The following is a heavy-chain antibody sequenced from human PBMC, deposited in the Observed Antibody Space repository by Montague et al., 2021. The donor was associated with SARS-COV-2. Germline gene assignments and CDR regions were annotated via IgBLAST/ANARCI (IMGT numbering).Heavy chain of an antibody. D-gene: IGHD1-7*01. V-gene: IGHV4-34*01. Sequence: SETLSLTCAVYGGSFSVYYWSWIRQPPGRGLEWIGEINHSGTTNYKSSLESRLSMSVDTSKNQFSLNLSSVTAADTAVYFCSRTYRGTFDFWGQGILVTVSS. CDR2: INHSGTT. CDR3: SRTYRGTFDF. J-gene: IGHJ4*02. CDR1: GGSFSVYY.